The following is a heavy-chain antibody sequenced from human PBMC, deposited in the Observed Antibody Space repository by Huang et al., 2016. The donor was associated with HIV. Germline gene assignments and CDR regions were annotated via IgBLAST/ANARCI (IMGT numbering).Heavy chain of an antibody. CDR1: KFTFHNFA. D-gene: IGHD3-22*01. CDR2: ISFDGRNE. V-gene: IGHV3-30*04. J-gene: IGHJ6*03. CDR3: ARAPDQYDSSGSPRYSYMDV. Sequence: QVQLVESGGGVVQHGRSLRLPCAPSKFTFHNFAMHWVRQVPVKGLEWVAVISFDGRNEISEDSVKGRFTISRDNSNNTLYLQMNSLRTEDTAVYYCARAPDQYDSSGSPRYSYMDVWGKGTTVTVSS.